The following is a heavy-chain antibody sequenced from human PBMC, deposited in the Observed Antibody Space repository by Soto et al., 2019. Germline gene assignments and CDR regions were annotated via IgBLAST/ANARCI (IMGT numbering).Heavy chain of an antibody. Sequence: QVQLQESGPGLVKPSQTLSLTCSVSGGAISSGGYYWSWIRQHPGKGLEWIGYIYYSGSTYYNPSLKIRVTIPLDTSKNQSSLNLSSVTAADTAVYYCARRQDIVMVVAATYDDAFDIWGQGTMVTVSS. J-gene: IGHJ3*02. D-gene: IGHD2-15*01. CDR1: GGAISSGGYY. CDR3: ARRQDIVMVVAATYDDAFDI. CDR2: IYYSGST. V-gene: IGHV4-31*03.